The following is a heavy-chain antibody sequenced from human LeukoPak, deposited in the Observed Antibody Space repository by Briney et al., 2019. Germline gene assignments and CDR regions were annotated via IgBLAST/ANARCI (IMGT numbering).Heavy chain of an antibody. Sequence: PSETLSLTCTVSGGSVSSHYWSWIRQPPGKGLEWIGYIYYSGSTNYNPSLKSRVTISVDTSKNQFSLKLSSVTAADTAVYYCARVGDYGDYVDYWGQGTLVTVSS. D-gene: IGHD4-17*01. CDR2: IYYSGST. CDR1: GGSVSSHY. J-gene: IGHJ4*02. V-gene: IGHV4-59*02. CDR3: ARVGDYGDYVDY.